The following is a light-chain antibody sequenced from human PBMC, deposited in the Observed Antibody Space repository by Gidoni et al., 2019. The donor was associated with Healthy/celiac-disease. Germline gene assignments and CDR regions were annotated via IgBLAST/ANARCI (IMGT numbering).Light chain of an antibody. V-gene: IGKV3-11*01. Sequence: EIVFTQSPATLSLSPGERATLSCRASQSVSNYLAWYQQKPGQAPRLLIYDASNRATGIPARFSGSGSGTDFTLNISSLEPEDFVVYYCQQRRNWPPWTFGQGTKVEIK. CDR1: QSVSNY. CDR3: QQRRNWPPWT. J-gene: IGKJ1*01. CDR2: DAS.